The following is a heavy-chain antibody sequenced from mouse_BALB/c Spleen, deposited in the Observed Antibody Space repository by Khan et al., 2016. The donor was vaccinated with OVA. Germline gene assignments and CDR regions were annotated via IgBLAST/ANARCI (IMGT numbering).Heavy chain of an antibody. J-gene: IGHJ3*01. V-gene: IGHV5-6*01. D-gene: IGHD4-1*01. CDR1: GFTFSSYG. CDR2: ISSGGDYT. CDR3: ASHLTGSFAY. Sequence: EVNVVESGGDLVKPGGSLKLSCAASGFTFSSYGMSWVRQTPDKRLEWVATISSGGDYTYYPDSVKGRFTISRDNAKNTLCLQMSSLKSEDTARYYCASHLTGSFAYWGQGTLVTVSA.